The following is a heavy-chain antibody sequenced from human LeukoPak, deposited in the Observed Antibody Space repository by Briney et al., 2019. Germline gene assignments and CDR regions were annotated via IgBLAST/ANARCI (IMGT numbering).Heavy chain of an antibody. Sequence: GASVMVSCKAPGYTFTGYYMHWVRQAPGQGLEWMGRINPNSGGTNYAQKFQGRVTMTRDTSISTAYMELSRLRSDDTAVYYCARALTNWGSHGAFDIWGQGTMVTVSS. CDR2: INPNSGGT. J-gene: IGHJ3*02. V-gene: IGHV1-2*06. CDR3: ARALTNWGSHGAFDI. D-gene: IGHD7-27*01. CDR1: GYTFTGYY.